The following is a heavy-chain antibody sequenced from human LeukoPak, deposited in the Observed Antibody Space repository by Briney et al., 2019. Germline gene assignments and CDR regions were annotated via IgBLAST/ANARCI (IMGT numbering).Heavy chain of an antibody. D-gene: IGHD6-13*01. CDR1: GYNFATYW. CDR2: IYPGNSHI. Sequence: GEPLKISCQVSGYNFATYWIVCVRQMPGKDLEMMGIIYPGNSHIRYSPSFQGQVTISADTSTSTAYLHWSRLQSADIAMYYCAKFHATWYRDTGGQGTLVSVSS. CDR3: AKFHATWYRDT. V-gene: IGHV5-51*01. J-gene: IGHJ4*02.